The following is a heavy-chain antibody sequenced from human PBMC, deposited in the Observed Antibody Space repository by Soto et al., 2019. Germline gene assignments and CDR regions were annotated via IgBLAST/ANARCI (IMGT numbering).Heavy chain of an antibody. V-gene: IGHV1-18*01. CDR3: ARGGDYLWRTHYRSPYYFDY. D-gene: IGHD3-16*01. CDR1: GYTFTSSG. CDR2: ISPYSGDT. J-gene: IGHJ4*02. Sequence: QVQLVQSGAEVRKPGASVRLSCKASGYTFTSSGLSWVRQAPGHGLEWMGWISPYSGDTNYAQKLRGRVTMTTDTSTSTAYMELWSLRSDDTAVYYCARGGDYLWRTHYRSPYYFDYWGQGTLVTVSS.